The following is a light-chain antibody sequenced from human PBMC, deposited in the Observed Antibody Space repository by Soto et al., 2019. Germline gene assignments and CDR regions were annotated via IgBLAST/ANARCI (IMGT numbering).Light chain of an antibody. CDR2: DNI. V-gene: IGLV1-40*01. CDR3: ISYTGKSASYV. CDR1: SSNIGANYD. Sequence: QSVLTQPPSVSGAPGQTVTISCTGSSSNIGANYDVHWYQQRPGTAPKLLIYDNIKRPSGIPDRFSGSKSGNTASLTISGLQSEDEADYYCISYTGKSASYVFGTGTKVTVL. J-gene: IGLJ1*01.